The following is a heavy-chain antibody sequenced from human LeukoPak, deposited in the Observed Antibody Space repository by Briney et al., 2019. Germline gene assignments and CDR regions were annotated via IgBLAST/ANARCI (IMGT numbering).Heavy chain of an antibody. D-gene: IGHD3-10*01. V-gene: IGHV1-2*06. J-gene: IGHJ6*03. CDR2: INPNSGGT. CDR1: GYTFTGYY. Sequence: GASVKVSCKASGYTFTGYYMHWLRQAPGQGLEWMERINPNSGGTNYAQKFQGRVTMTRDTSISTAYMELSRLRSDDTAVYYCARYYYGSGSPYYYYMDVWGKGTTVTVSS. CDR3: ARYYYGSGSPYYYYMDV.